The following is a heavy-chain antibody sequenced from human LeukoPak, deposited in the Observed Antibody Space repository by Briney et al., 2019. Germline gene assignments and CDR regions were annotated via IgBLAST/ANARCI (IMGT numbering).Heavy chain of an antibody. V-gene: IGHV3-23*01. CDR2: ISDSGGST. Sequence: GGSLRLSCAASGFTFSSNAMSWVRQAPGKGLEWVSAISDSGGSTYYADSVKGRFTISRDNSKNTLYLQMNSLRAEDTALYYCATFLESGRDWGQGTLVTVSS. CDR3: ATFLESGRD. J-gene: IGHJ4*02. CDR1: GFTFSSNA. D-gene: IGHD3-3*01.